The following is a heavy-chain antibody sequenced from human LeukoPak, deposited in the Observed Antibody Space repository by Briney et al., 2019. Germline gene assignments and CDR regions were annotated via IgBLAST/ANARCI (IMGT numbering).Heavy chain of an antibody. J-gene: IGHJ1*01. CDR1: GGSISSGGYY. V-gene: IGHV4-30-2*01. CDR2: IYHSGST. CDR3: ARQGSSSWLGYFQH. D-gene: IGHD6-13*01. Sequence: SETLSLTCTVSGGSISSGGYYWSWIRQPPGKGLEWIGYIYHSGSTYYNPSLKSRVTISVDRSKNQFSLKLSSVTAADTAVYYCARQGSSSWLGYFQHWGQGTLVTVSS.